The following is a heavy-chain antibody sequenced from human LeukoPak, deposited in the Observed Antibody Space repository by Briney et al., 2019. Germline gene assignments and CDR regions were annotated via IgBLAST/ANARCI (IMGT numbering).Heavy chain of an antibody. Sequence: SETLSLTCTVSGGSISSYYWSWIRQPPGKGLEWIGEINHSGSTNYYPSLKSRVTISVDTSKNQFSLKLSSVTAADTAVYYCARGFTHQAYYYDSSGYYTFDAFDIWGQGTMVTVSS. CDR1: GGSISSYY. CDR2: INHSGST. D-gene: IGHD3-22*01. J-gene: IGHJ3*02. V-gene: IGHV4-34*01. CDR3: ARGFTHQAYYYDSSGYYTFDAFDI.